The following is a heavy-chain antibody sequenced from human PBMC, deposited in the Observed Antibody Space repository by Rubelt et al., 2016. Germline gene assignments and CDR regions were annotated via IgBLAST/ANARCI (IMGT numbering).Heavy chain of an antibody. D-gene: IGHD6-13*01. CDR1: GFTFSSNW. V-gene: IGHV3-74*02. CDR3: ARHIASSGWYVVDY. J-gene: IGHJ4*02. Sequence: EVQLVESGGGLVQPGGSLRLSCAASGFTFSSNWMHWVRQAPGKGLVWVARINSDGSTINYADSVKGRFTISRDNAKNTQYLQMNSRRDEDTAVYHCARHIASSGWYVVDYWGQGTLVIVSS. CDR2: INSDGSTI.